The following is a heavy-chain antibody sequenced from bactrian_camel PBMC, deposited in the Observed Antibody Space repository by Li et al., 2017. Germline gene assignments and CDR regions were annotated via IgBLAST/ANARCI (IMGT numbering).Heavy chain of an antibody. CDR2: ISTTTKTT. V-gene: IGHV3S59*01. CDR1: GFTVGARA. D-gene: IGHD1*01. CDR3: AARSCPGFILTRNYNF. Sequence: VQLVESGGGSVQAGGSLRLSCAASGFTVGARAMAWFHQSPQVPGYEREALAAISTTTKTTHYADSVKGRFTISQDGAKTTLNLQMTSLKPEDTAMYYCAARSCPGFILTRNYNFWGQGTQVTVS. J-gene: IGHJ4*01.